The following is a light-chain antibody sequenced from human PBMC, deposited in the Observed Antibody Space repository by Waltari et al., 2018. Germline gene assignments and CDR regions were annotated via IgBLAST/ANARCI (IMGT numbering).Light chain of an antibody. CDR3: YSAADNAVGV. CDR1: ILAKKY. Sequence: SYDLTQPSSVSVSPGQTARITCSGDILAKKYGRWFQQKPGQAPVQVSYKDNERPSGIPERFSGSSSGTTVTLTISGAHVDDEADYYCYSAADNAVGVFGGGTKLTV. J-gene: IGLJ3*02. CDR2: KDN. V-gene: IGLV3-27*01.